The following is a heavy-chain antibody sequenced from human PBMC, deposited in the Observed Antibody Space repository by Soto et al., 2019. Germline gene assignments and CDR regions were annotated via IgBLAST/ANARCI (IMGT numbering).Heavy chain of an antibody. CDR1: GASISGYY. V-gene: IGHV4-4*07. CDR3: VRDGTKTLRDWFDP. CDR2: IYATGTT. Sequence: SETLSLTCTVSGASISGYYWSWIRKSAGKGLEWIGRIYATGTTDYNPSLKSRVMMSVDTSKKQFSLRLRSVTAADTAVYYCVRDGTKTLRDWFDPWGQGISVTV. D-gene: IGHD1-1*01. J-gene: IGHJ5*02.